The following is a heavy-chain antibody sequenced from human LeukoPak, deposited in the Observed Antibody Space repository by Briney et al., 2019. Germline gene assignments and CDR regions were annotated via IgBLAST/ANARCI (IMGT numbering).Heavy chain of an antibody. J-gene: IGHJ4*02. V-gene: IGHV3-21*01. D-gene: IGHD3-22*01. CDR2: ISSSSTHI. CDR3: ARDYYDSSAYYVSYFDY. Sequence: GGSLRLSCAASGFTFSDYSMNWVRQAPGKGLEWVSSISSSSTHIYYADSVKGRFTISRDNAKNSLFLQMNSLRAEDTAVYYCARDYYDSSAYYVSYFDYWGQGTLVTVSS. CDR1: GFTFSDYS.